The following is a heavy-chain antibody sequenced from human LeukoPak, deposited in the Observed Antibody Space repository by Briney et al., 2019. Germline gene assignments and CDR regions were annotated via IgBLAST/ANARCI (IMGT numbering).Heavy chain of an antibody. V-gene: IGHV5-51*01. CDR1: GYSFTSYW. Sequence: GESLKISCKGSGYSFTSYWIGWVRQMPGKGLEWMGIIYPGDPDTRYSPSFQGQVTISADKSISTAYLQWSSLKASDTAMYYCARQYYDFWSGYLSPYGMDVWGQGTTVTVSS. CDR3: ARQYYDFWSGYLSPYGMDV. CDR2: IYPGDPDT. J-gene: IGHJ6*02. D-gene: IGHD3-3*01.